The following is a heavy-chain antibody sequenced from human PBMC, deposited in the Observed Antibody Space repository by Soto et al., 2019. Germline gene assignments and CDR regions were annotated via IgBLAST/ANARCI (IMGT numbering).Heavy chain of an antibody. CDR3: ARDSRTDGYKYDYFDY. D-gene: IGHD5-12*01. Sequence: QVQLVESGGGVVQPGRSLRLSCTASGCTFSNYAIHWVRQAPGKGLEWVALISYDGRDEYYADSVKGRFTISRDNSKNTLYLQMNSLRAEDTGMFYCARDSRTDGYKYDYFDYWGQGTLVTVSS. J-gene: IGHJ4*02. V-gene: IGHV3-30*04. CDR1: GCTFSNYA. CDR2: ISYDGRDE.